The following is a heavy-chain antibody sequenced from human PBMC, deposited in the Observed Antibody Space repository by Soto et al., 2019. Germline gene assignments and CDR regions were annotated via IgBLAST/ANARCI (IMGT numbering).Heavy chain of an antibody. D-gene: IGHD4-17*01. V-gene: IGHV4-39*01. J-gene: IGHJ5*02. CDR1: GGSISSSSYY. CDR3: ARRGTVTTPFYIEPINWFDP. CDR2: IYYSGST. Sequence: PSETLSLTCTVSGGSISSSSYYWGWIRQPPGKGLEWIGSIYYSGSTYYNPSLKSRVTISVDTSKNQFSLKLSSVTAADTAVYYCARRGTVTTPFYIEPINWFDPWGQGTLVTVSS.